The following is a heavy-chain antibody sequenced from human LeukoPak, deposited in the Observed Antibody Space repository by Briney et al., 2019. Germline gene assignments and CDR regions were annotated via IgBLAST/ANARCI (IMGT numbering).Heavy chain of an antibody. V-gene: IGHV3-30*18. CDR2: ISYDGSNK. CDR3: AKDATYYYDTGHFDS. Sequence: PGGSLRLSCAASGFTFSSYGMHWVRQAPGKGLEWVAVISYDGSNKYYADSVKGRFTISRDNFKNTLYLQMNSLRGEDTAMYYCAKDATYYYDTGHFDSWGQGTLVTISS. J-gene: IGHJ4*02. CDR1: GFTFSSYG. D-gene: IGHD3-22*01.